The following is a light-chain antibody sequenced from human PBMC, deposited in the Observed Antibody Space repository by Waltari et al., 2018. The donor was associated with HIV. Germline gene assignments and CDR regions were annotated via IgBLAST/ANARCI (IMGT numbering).Light chain of an antibody. CDR2: VNSDGSH. Sequence: QLVLTQSPSASASLGASVTLTCSLSRRHSTYAIAWHQHQPGKGTRFVMKVNSDGSHRKGDEIPDRFSGSASGPERYLTISSLQSEDEGDYYCQTWGAGIVVFGGGTKLSVL. CDR1: RRHSTYA. CDR3: QTWGAGIVV. V-gene: IGLV4-69*01. J-gene: IGLJ2*01.